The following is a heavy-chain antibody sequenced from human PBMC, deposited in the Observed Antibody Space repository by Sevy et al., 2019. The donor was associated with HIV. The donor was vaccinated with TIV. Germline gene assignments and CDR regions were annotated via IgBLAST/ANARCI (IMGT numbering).Heavy chain of an antibody. D-gene: IGHD6-13*01. Sequence: GGSLRLSCAASGFTFSSYAMNWVRQAPGKGLEWVSSISSSSSHIYAADSLKGRFTISRDNAKNSLFLQMNSLRAEDTAIYYCARVAADDPDFYYYGMDFWGQGTTVTVSS. CDR3: ARVAADDPDFYYYGMDF. J-gene: IGHJ6*02. CDR1: GFTFSSYA. CDR2: ISSSSSHI. V-gene: IGHV3-21*03.